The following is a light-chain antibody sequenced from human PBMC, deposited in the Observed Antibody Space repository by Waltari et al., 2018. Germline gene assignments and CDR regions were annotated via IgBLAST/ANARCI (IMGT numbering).Light chain of an antibody. CDR1: HDISIY. CDR3: QQYDHLPQSLT. CDR2: AAS. Sequence: DIQMTQSPSSLSASIGDRVTITCRASHDISIYLNWYQQKPGKAPELLIYAASNLQTGVPSRFSGGGSGTDFTFTISSLQPEDIATYYCQQYDHLPQSLTFGGGTKVEIK. J-gene: IGKJ4*01. V-gene: IGKV1-33*01.